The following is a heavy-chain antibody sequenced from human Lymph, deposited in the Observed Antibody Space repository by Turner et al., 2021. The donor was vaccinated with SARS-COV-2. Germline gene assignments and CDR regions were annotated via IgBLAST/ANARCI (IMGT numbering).Heavy chain of an antibody. CDR3: ARHNGGRLDY. D-gene: IGHD3-16*01. Sequence: QVQLVESGGGVVQPGRSLRLSCAASGFTFSSSGMHWVRQAPGKGLEWVAFIWYDGSNKFYADSVKGRFTISRDNSKNTLYLQMNSLRAEDTAVYYCARHNGGRLDYWGQGTLVTVSS. V-gene: IGHV3-33*01. CDR2: IWYDGSNK. CDR1: GFTFSSSG. J-gene: IGHJ4*02.